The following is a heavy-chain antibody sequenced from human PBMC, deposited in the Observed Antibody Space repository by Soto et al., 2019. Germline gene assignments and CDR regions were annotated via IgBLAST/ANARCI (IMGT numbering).Heavy chain of an antibody. CDR2: ISYDGSNK. V-gene: IGHV3-30-3*01. CDR1: GFTFSSYA. J-gene: IGHJ4*02. Sequence: QVPLVESGGGVVQPGRSLRLSCAASGFTFSSYAMHWVRQAPGKGLEWVAVISYDGSNKYYADSVKGRFTISRDNSKNTLYLQMNSLRAEDTAVYYCARVLDYYDSSGYSPLFDYWGQGTLVTVSS. CDR3: ARVLDYYDSSGYSPLFDY. D-gene: IGHD3-22*01.